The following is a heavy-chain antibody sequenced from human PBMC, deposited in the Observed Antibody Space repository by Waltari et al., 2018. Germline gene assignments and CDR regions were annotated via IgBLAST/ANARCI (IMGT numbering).Heavy chain of an antibody. CDR2: INPNRGGT. Sequence: QVQLVQSGAEVKKPGASVKVSCKASGYTFTGYYMHWVRQAPGQGLEWMGRINPNRGGTNDAQKFQGRVTMTRDTSISTAYMELSRLRSDDTAVYYCARAMYYYGSGSYTDYWGQGTLVTVSS. CDR1: GYTFTGYY. D-gene: IGHD3-10*01. V-gene: IGHV1-2*06. CDR3: ARAMYYYGSGSYTDY. J-gene: IGHJ4*02.